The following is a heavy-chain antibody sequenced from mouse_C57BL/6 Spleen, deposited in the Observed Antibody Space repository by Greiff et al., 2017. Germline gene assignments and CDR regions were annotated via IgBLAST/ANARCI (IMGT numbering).Heavy chain of an antibody. CDR2: IWRGGST. CDR1: GFSLTSYG. CDR3: AKIYYDYHYAMDY. D-gene: IGHD2-4*01. Sequence: VKLQESGPGLVQPSQSLSITCTVSGFSLTSYGVHWVRQSPGKGLEWLGVIWRGGSTDYNAAFMSRLSITKDNSKSQVFFKMNSLQADDTAIYYCAKIYYDYHYAMDYWGQGTSVTVSS. V-gene: IGHV2-5*01. J-gene: IGHJ4*01.